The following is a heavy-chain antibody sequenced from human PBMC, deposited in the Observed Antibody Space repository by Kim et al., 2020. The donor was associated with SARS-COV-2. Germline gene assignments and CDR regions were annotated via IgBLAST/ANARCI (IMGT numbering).Heavy chain of an antibody. CDR2: ISYDGSNK. J-gene: IGHJ4*02. D-gene: IGHD3-10*01. CDR1: GFTFSSYA. Sequence: GGSLRLSCAASGFTFSSYAMHWVRQAPGKGLEWVAVISYDGSNKYYADSVKGRFTISRDNSKNTLYLQMNSLRAEDTAVYYCARSCPVLLWFGELGYWGQGTLVTVSS. V-gene: IGHV3-30*04. CDR3: ARSCPVLLWFGELGY.